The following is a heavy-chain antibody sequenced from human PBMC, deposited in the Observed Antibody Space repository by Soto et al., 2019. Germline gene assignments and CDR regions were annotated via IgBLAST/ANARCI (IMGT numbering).Heavy chain of an antibody. J-gene: IGHJ3*02. CDR2: IKSKTDGGTT. Sequence: PGGSLSLSCAASGFNFSNAWMNWVRQAPGNGLEWVGRIKSKTDGGTTDYAAPVKGRFTISRDDSKNTLYLQMNSMKTEDTAVYYCTTDSTAVTYYYGSGSYFDAFDIWGQGTMVTVSS. CDR3: TTDSTAVTYYYGSGSYFDAFDI. CDR1: GFNFSNAW. D-gene: IGHD3-10*01. V-gene: IGHV3-15*07.